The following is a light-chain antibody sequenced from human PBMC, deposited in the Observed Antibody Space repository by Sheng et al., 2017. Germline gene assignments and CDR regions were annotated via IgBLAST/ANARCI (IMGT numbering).Light chain of an antibody. CDR1: ESMSYW. CDR3: QQSYSTPLT. V-gene: IGKV1-39*01. CDR2: GAS. J-gene: IGKJ4*01. Sequence: DIQMTQSPSTLSASVGDRVTITCRASESMSYWLAWYQQKPGKAPNLLIYGASSLQSGVPSRFSGIGSGTDFTLTISSLQPEDFATYYCQQSYSTPLTFGGGTKVEIK.